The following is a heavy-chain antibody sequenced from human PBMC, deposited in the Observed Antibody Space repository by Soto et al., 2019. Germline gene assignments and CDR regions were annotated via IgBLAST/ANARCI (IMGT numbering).Heavy chain of an antibody. D-gene: IGHD1-20*01. V-gene: IGHV5-51*01. Sequence: PGESLKISCNGYGYSFTSYWIGWVRQMPWKGLEWMGIIYPGDSDTRYSPSFQGQVTISADKSISTAYLQWSSLKASDTAMYYCARVENNWNYYYGMDVWGQGTTVTVSS. J-gene: IGHJ6*02. CDR2: IYPGDSDT. CDR3: ARVENNWNYYYGMDV. CDR1: GYSFTSYW.